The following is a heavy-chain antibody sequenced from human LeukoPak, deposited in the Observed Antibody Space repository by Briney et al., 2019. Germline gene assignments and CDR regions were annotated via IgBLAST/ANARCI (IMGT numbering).Heavy chain of an antibody. CDR1: GGSISSSSYY. CDR3: ETGVGATDY. Sequence: PSETLSLTCTVSGGSISSSSYYWGWIRQPPGKGLEWIGSIYYSGSTYYNPSLKSRVTISVDTSKNQFSLKLSSVTAADTAVYYCETGVGATDYWGQGTLVTVSS. D-gene: IGHD1-26*01. J-gene: IGHJ4*02. V-gene: IGHV4-39*01. CDR2: IYYSGST.